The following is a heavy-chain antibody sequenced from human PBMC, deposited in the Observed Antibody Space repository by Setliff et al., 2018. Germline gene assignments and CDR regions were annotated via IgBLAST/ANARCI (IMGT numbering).Heavy chain of an antibody. CDR2: ISHSGST. Sequence: SETLSLTCTVSGGSITESCWSWIRQPAGKGLEWIGEISHSGSTNYNPSLKSRVTMSVDTSKNHLSLKLSSVTAADTAVYYCARHIWGAKMQLPHDVFDIWGQGTMVTVSS. J-gene: IGHJ3*02. V-gene: IGHV4-34*01. CDR1: GGSITESC. CDR3: ARHIWGAKMQLPHDVFDI. D-gene: IGHD2-2*01.